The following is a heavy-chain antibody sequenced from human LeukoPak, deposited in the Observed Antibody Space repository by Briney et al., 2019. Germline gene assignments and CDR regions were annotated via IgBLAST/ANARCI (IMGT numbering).Heavy chain of an antibody. V-gene: IGHV3-33*01. D-gene: IGHD6-19*01. CDR2: IWYDGSNK. Sequence: GGSLRLSCAASGFTFSSYGMHWVRQAPGKGLEWVAVIWYDGSNKYYADSVKGRFTISRDNSKNTLYLQMNSLRAEDTAVYYCAREESGWSNSDNWSDPWGQGTLVTVSS. CDR3: AREESGWSNSDNWSDP. J-gene: IGHJ5*02. CDR1: GFTFSSYG.